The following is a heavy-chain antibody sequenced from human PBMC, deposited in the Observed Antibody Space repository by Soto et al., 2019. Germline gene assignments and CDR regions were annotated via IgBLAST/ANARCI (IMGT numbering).Heavy chain of an antibody. CDR2: ISASGGST. V-gene: IGHV3-23*01. CDR1: GFTFSSYA. Sequence: LRLSCAASGFTFSSYAMSCVRQAPGKGLEWVSAISASGGSTYYADSAKGRFTISRDNSKNTMYLQMYSLRVEDTAVYYCAKFSGISDSSGYGPLGYWGQGTLVTVSS. CDR3: AKFSGISDSSGYGPLGY. J-gene: IGHJ4*02. D-gene: IGHD3-22*01.